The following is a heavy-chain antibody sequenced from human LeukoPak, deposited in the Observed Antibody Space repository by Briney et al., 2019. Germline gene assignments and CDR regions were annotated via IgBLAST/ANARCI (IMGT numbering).Heavy chain of an antibody. CDR1: GYTFTSYD. CDR3: ARNYYDSSGYYDNWFDP. D-gene: IGHD3-22*01. CDR2: MNPNSGNT. V-gene: IGHV1-8*01. Sequence: ASVKVSCKASGYTFTSYDINWVRQATGQGLEWMGWMNPNSGNTGYAQKFQGRVTMTRNTSISTAYMELSSLRSEDTAVYYCARNYYDSSGYYDNWFDPWGQGTLVTVSS. J-gene: IGHJ5*02.